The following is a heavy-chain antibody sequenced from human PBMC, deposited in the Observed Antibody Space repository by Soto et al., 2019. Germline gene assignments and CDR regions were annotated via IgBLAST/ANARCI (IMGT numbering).Heavy chain of an antibody. CDR3: ARGPPFGSGGMDV. Sequence: SVKVSCKASGYTFTSYGISWVRQAPGQGLEWMGGIIPIFGTANYAQKFQGRVTITADESTSTAYMELSSLRSEDTAVYYCARGPPFGSGGMDVWGQGTTVTVSS. V-gene: IGHV1-69*13. CDR1: GYTFTSYG. J-gene: IGHJ6*02. CDR2: IIPIFGTA. D-gene: IGHD3-3*01.